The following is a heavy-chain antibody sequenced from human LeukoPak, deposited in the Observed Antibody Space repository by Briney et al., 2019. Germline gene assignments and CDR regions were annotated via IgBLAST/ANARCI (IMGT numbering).Heavy chain of an antibody. CDR2: ISGSGGST. CDR1: GFTFSSYA. V-gene: IGHV3-23*01. CDR3: AKAEVAGTVGATDY. D-gene: IGHD6-19*01. Sequence: PGGSLRLSCAASGFTFSSYAMSWVRQAPGKGLEWVSAISGSGGSTYYAASVKGRSTISRDNSKNTLYLQMNSLRAEDTAVYYCAKAEVAGTVGATDYWGQGTLVTVSS. J-gene: IGHJ4*02.